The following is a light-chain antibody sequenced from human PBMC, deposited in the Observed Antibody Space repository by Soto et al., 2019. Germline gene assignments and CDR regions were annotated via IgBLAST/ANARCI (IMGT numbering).Light chain of an antibody. J-gene: IGKJ1*01. Sequence: DIQMTQSPSTLSASVGDRVTITCRASQIISSWLAGYQQKPGKAPKLLIYDASTLESGVPSRFSGSGSGTEFTLTINSLQPDDFATYYCQQYNSYPWTFGQGTKVDIK. V-gene: IGKV1-5*01. CDR2: DAS. CDR3: QQYNSYPWT. CDR1: QIISSW.